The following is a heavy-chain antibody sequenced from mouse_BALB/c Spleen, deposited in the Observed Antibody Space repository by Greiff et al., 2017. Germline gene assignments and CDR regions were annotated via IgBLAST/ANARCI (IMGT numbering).Heavy chain of an antibody. Sequence: VQLQQPGAELVRPGASVKLSCKASGYTFTSYWINWVKQRPGQGLEWIGNIYPSDSYTNYNQKFKDKATLTVDKSSSTAYMQLSSPTSEDSAVYYCTRGGLLYFFAYWGQGTLVTVSA. CDR3: TRGGLLYFFAY. CDR1: GYTFTSYW. V-gene: IGHV1-69*02. D-gene: IGHD2-1*01. J-gene: IGHJ3*01. CDR2: IYPSDSYT.